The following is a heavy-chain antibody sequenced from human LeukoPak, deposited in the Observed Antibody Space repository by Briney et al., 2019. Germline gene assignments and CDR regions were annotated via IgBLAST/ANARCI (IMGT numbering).Heavy chain of an antibody. J-gene: IGHJ4*02. CDR1: GFSFSGYW. CDR3: ARGAAGGSGGIDY. Sequence: GGSLRLSCAASGFSFSGYWMHWVRQAPGKGLVWVSTINTDGSVTTHADSVKGRFTVSRDNSKNTVYLQMNTLRAEDTAVYYCARGAAGGSGGIDYWGQGTLVTVSS. V-gene: IGHV3-74*03. CDR2: INTDGSVT. D-gene: IGHD6-13*01.